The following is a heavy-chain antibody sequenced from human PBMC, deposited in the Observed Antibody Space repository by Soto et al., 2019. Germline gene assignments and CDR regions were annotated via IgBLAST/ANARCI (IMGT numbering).Heavy chain of an antibody. D-gene: IGHD6-6*01. CDR2: ISRSSSPL. J-gene: IGHJ4*02. V-gene: IGHV3-48*01. CDR3: AKESWSSRPPDY. CDR1: GFTFSSYS. Sequence: EVQLVESGGGLVQPGGSLRLSCAASGFTFSSYSRNWVRQAPGKGLEWVSYISRSSSPLYYADSVKGRFTISRDNAKNSRCRQMNSLRAETTAVYYSAKESWSSRPPDYWGQGTTVTDSS.